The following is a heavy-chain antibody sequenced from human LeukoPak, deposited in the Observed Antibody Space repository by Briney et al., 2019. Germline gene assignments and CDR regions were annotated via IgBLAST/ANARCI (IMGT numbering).Heavy chain of an antibody. CDR3: ARVRNYGSGSYYPYFDY. Sequence: PSETLSLTCAVYGGSFSGNYWSWVRPPPGKGLEWIGEINHSGSTNYNPSLKSRATISVDTSNNQFSLKLSSVTAADTAVYYCARVRNYGSGSYYPYFDYWGQGTLVTVSS. V-gene: IGHV4-34*01. CDR1: GGSFSGNY. J-gene: IGHJ4*02. D-gene: IGHD3-10*01. CDR2: INHSGST.